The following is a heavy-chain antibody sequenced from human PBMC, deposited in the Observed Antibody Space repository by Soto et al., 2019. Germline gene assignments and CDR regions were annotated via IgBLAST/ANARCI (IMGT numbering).Heavy chain of an antibody. D-gene: IGHD2-15*01. CDR1: GFTFSSYA. CDR2: ISYDGSNK. V-gene: IGHV3-30-3*01. J-gene: IGHJ6*02. CDR3: ARGPKEGCSGGSCYALGNDYYYYYGMDV. Sequence: QVQLVESGGGVVQPGRSLRLSCAASGFTFSSYAMHWVRQAPGKGLEWVAVISYDGSNKYYADSVKGRFTISRDNSKNTLYLQMNSLRAEDTAVYYCARGPKEGCSGGSCYALGNDYYYYYGMDVWGQGTTVTVSS.